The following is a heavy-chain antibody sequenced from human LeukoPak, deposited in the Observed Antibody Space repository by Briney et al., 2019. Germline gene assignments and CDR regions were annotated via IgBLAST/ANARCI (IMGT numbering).Heavy chain of an antibody. CDR1: GLTVANDY. V-gene: IGHV3-53*01. D-gene: IGHD6-13*01. Sequence: GGSLRLSCAACGLTVANDYMCWVRQAPGKGLKWVSVVYPSGTTYYADSVKGRFTISRDNSKNTLCLQMNSLRAEDTAVYYCARGMGRSWSLDNWGQGTLVTVSS. CDR2: VYPSGTT. J-gene: IGHJ4*02. CDR3: ARGMGRSWSLDN.